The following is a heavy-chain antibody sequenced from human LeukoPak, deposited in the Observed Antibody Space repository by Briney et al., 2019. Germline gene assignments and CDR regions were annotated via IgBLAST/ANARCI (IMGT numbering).Heavy chain of an antibody. D-gene: IGHD3-22*01. CDR3: ANPRYDSSGYYYVD. V-gene: IGHV1-3*01. J-gene: IGHJ4*02. CDR1: GYTFIDYT. Sequence: ASVKVSCKASGYTFIDYTLHWLRQAPGQRLDWMGWINGGSGNTKYSPEFQGRVTITRDTSASTGYMELSSLRSEDTAVYYCANPRYDSSGYYYVDWGQGTLVTVSS. CDR2: INGGSGNT.